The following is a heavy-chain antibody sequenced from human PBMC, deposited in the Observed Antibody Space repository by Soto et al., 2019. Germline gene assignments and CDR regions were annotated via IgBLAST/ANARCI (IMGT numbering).Heavy chain of an antibody. J-gene: IGHJ4*02. CDR1: GASISSDGFY. CDR2: IYYNGDT. Sequence: QLRLQESGPGLVKPSETLSLTCTVSGASISSDGFYWGWIRQPPGKGLEWIASIYYNGDTFHNPSLKSRVTMSVDTSKNTFSLHLRSVTAADTAVYYCARHVRDSRSLSGRYYFDYWGQGTLVTVSS. CDR3: ARHVRDSRSLSGRYYFDY. D-gene: IGHD6-6*01. V-gene: IGHV4-39*01.